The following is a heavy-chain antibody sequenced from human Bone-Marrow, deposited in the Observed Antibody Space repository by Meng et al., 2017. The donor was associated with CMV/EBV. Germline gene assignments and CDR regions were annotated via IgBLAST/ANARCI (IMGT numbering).Heavy chain of an antibody. CDR3: ARAYYYDSSGYWAQ. CDR1: GFTFSSYW. D-gene: IGHD3-22*01. CDR2: INSDGSST. J-gene: IGHJ4*02. Sequence: GESLKISCAASGFTFSSYWMHWVRQAPGKGLVWVSRINSDGSSTSYADSVKGRFTISRDNAKNTLYLQMNSLRAEDTAVYYCARAYYYDSSGYWAQWGQGTLVTVDS. V-gene: IGHV3-74*01.